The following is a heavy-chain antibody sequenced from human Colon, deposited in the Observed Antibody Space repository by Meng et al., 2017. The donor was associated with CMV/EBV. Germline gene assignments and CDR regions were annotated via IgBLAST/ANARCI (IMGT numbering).Heavy chain of an antibody. CDR3: ARHVYYRFDF. CDR2: VDQDGSQG. D-gene: IGHD3-10*01. Sequence: SGFTEFTFNKYWMTWIRQAPGQGLEWVATVDQDGSQGFYADFVKGRFTISRDNAKSLVFLQMNNLRPDDTAVYFCARHVYYRFDFWGQGALVTVSS. J-gene: IGHJ4*02. CDR1: EFTFNKYW. V-gene: IGHV3-7*01.